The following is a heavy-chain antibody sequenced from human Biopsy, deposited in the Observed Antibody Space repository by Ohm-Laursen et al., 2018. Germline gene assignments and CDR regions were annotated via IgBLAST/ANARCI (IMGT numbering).Heavy chain of an antibody. CDR3: ASHAPSYSGSYWRYFDL. CDR1: GGSISSDY. CDR2: IYYTGST. V-gene: IGHV4-59*08. Sequence: SDTLSLTCTVSGGSISSDYWSWFRQPPGKGLEWIGNIYYTGSTNYNPSHKSRVTISLDTSMNHLSLRLTSVTAADTAVYYCASHAPSYSGSYWRYFDLWGRGTLVTVSS. J-gene: IGHJ2*01. D-gene: IGHD1-26*01.